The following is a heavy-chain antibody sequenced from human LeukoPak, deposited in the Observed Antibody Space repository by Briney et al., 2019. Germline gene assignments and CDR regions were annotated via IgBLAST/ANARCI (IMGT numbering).Heavy chain of an antibody. D-gene: IGHD1-7*01. V-gene: IGHV1-2*02. J-gene: IGHJ4*02. CDR1: GYTFTGYY. CDR3: ASSSAGWNYELDY. Sequence: ASVTVSCKASGYTFTGYYMHWVRQAPGQGLGWMGWINPNSGGTNYAQKFQGRVTMTRDTSISTAYMELSRLRSDDTAVYYCASSSAGWNYELDYWGQGTLVTVSS. CDR2: INPNSGGT.